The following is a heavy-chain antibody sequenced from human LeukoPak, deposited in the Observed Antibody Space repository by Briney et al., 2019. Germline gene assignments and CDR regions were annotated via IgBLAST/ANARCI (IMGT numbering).Heavy chain of an antibody. J-gene: IGHJ4*02. V-gene: IGHV3-48*01. CDR3: TSYYDSSGYPFDPPFDY. CDR2: ISGSSNAI. CDR1: GFTFSIYG. Sequence: GGSLRLSCAGSGFTFSIYGMNWVRQAPGKGLEWVSYISGSSNAINYADSVKGRFTVSRDNSKNTLYLQMNSLRAEDTAVYYCTSYYDSSGYPFDPPFDYWGQGTLVTVSS. D-gene: IGHD3-22*01.